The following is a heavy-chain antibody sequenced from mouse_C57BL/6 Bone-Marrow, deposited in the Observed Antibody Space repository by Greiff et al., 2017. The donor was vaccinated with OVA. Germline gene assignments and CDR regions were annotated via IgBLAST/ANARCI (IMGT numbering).Heavy chain of an antibody. CDR3: ARHFEGFAY. CDR1: GFTFSDYG. Sequence: EVKVVESGGGLVQPGGSLKLSCAASGFTFSDYGMAWVRQAPRKGPEWVAFISNLAYSIYYADTVTGRFTISRENAKNTLYLEMSSLRSEDTAMYYCARHFEGFAYWGQGTLVTVSA. CDR2: ISNLAYSI. J-gene: IGHJ3*01. V-gene: IGHV5-15*01.